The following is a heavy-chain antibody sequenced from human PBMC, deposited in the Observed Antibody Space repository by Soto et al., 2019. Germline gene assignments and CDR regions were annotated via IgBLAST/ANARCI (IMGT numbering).Heavy chain of an antibody. Sequence: PGWSLTLSCAASGFTFTNYWMHWVRQVPGKGLVWVSRIDGVGTGTSYSDSVRGRFTISRDNAENTLYLQMNSLRAEDTAVYYCTTAFEYWGQGTPVTVSS. CDR3: TTAFEY. V-gene: IGHV3-74*01. CDR1: GFTFTNYW. J-gene: IGHJ4*02. CDR2: IDGVGTGT.